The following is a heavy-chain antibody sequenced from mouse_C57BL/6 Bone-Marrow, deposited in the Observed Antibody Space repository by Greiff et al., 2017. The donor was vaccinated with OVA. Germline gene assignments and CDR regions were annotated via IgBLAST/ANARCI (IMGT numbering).Heavy chain of an antibody. CDR3: TRLLRYPDWYFDV. J-gene: IGHJ1*03. V-gene: IGHV1-55*01. D-gene: IGHD1-1*01. Sequence: VQLQQSGAELVKPGASVKMSCKASGYTFTSYWITWVKQRPGQGLEWIGDIYPETCGTAYNQKFKGKATLTADKSSSTAYMELRSLTSDDSAVYYCTRLLRYPDWYFDVWGTGTTVTVSS. CDR2: IYPETCGT. CDR1: GYTFTSYW.